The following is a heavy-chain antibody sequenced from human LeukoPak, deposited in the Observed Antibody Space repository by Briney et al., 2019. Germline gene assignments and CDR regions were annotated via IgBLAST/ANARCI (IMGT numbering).Heavy chain of an antibody. CDR3: ARGSPIAAEGLPYMDV. J-gene: IGHJ6*03. CDR1: GYTFTGYG. D-gene: IGHD6-13*01. V-gene: IGHV1-18*01. Sequence: ASVKVSCKASGYTFTGYGINWVRQAPGQGLEWMGWISAYNDNTNYAQKLQDRITMTTDTSTSTAYMELRSLRSDDTAVYYCARGSPIAAEGLPYMDVWGKGTTVTVSS. CDR2: ISAYNDNT.